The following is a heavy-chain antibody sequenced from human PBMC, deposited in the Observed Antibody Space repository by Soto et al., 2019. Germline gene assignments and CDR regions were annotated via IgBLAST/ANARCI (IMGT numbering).Heavy chain of an antibody. CDR3: AKELDLEYCTNGVCPPLGY. V-gene: IGHV3-30*18. D-gene: IGHD2-8*01. CDR2: ISYDGSNK. CDR1: GFTFSSYG. Sequence: GGSLRLSCAASGFTFSSYGMHWVRQAPGKGLEWVAVISYDGSNKYYADSVKGRFTISRDNSKNTLYLQMNSLRAEDTAVYYCAKELDLEYCTNGVCPPLGYWGQGTLVTRLL. J-gene: IGHJ4*02.